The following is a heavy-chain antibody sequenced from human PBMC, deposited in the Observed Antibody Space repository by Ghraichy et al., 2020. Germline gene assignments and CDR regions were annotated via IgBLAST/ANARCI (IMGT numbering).Heavy chain of an antibody. D-gene: IGHD6-19*01. CDR2: ISSSSSYI. V-gene: IGHV3-21*01. CDR3: ARAPGSGNSWFHYWYFDP. CDR1: GFTFSIYS. J-gene: IGHJ2*01. Sequence: GESLNISCAASGFTFSIYSVNWVRQAPGKGLEWVSSISSSSSYIYYADSVKGRFTISRDNAKNSLYLQMNSLRVETTALSSFARAPGSGNSWFHYWYFDPWGLGTLVTVSS.